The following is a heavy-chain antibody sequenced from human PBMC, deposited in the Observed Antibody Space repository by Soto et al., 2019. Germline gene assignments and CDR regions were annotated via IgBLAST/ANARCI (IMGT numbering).Heavy chain of an antibody. CDR1: GFTFRTYA. Sequence: EVQLLESGGGLAQPGASLRLSCAASGFTFRTYAMNWVRQAPGKGLEWVSVMVGDGSSWDYADSVRGRFTISRDNSKNMLYLQMNSLRAEDTAVYYCAKDLRPDGRYDLDYWGQGTLVTVSS. CDR2: MVGDGSSW. V-gene: IGHV3-23*01. D-gene: IGHD1-26*01. CDR3: AKDLRPDGRYDLDY. J-gene: IGHJ4*02.